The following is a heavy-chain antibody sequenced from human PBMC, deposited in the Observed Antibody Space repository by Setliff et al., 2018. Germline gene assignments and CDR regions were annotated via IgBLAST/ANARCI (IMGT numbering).Heavy chain of an antibody. D-gene: IGHD2-15*01. V-gene: IGHV3-48*03. Sequence: PGGSLRLSCAASGFIFRSYEMNWVRQTPGKGLEWVAYINSGGSRIYYADSVKGRFTISRDNGNNSLFLLMNSVTDGDTAMYYCARVAYPNGGSCRYFGNWGQGTLVTVSS. CDR2: INSGGSRI. CDR1: GFIFRSYE. CDR3: ARVAYPNGGSCRYFGN. J-gene: IGHJ4*02.